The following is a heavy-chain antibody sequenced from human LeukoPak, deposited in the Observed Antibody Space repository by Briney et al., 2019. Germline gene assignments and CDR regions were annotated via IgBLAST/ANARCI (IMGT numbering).Heavy chain of an antibody. CDR2: INSDGSNT. CDR1: GFTFSSYW. CDR3: ARAGTGYYDFWSGYYTSVYFYY. D-gene: IGHD3-3*01. J-gene: IGHJ4*02. Sequence: GGSLRLSCAASGFTFSSYWMHWVRQAPGKGLVWVSRINSDGSNTSYADSVKGRFTISRDNAKNTLYLQMNSLRAEDTAVYYCARAGTGYYDFWSGYYTSVYFYYWGQGALVTVSS. V-gene: IGHV3-74*01.